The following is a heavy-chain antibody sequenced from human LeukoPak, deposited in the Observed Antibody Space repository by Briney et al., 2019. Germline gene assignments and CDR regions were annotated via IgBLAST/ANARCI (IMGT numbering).Heavy chain of an antibody. CDR1: GGSFSGYY. Sequence: SETLSLTCAVYGGSFSGYYWSRIRQPPGKGLEWIGEINHSGSTNYNPSLKSRVTISVDTSKNQFSLKLSSVTAADTAVYYCARAPYDFWSGRHYSYYGMDVWGQGTTVTVSS. CDR3: ARAPYDFWSGRHYSYYGMDV. J-gene: IGHJ6*02. D-gene: IGHD3-3*01. CDR2: INHSGST. V-gene: IGHV4-34*01.